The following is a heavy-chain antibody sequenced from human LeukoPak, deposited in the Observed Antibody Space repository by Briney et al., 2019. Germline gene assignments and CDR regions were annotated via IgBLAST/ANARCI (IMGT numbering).Heavy chain of an antibody. Sequence: GASVKVSCKASGGTFSSYAISWVRQAPGQGLEWMGGIIPIFGTANYAQKIQGRVTITADKSTSTAYMELSSLRSEDTAVYYCARLGGQWPDSSDDYWGQGTLVTVSS. J-gene: IGHJ4*02. CDR3: ARLGGQWPDSSDDY. D-gene: IGHD6-19*01. CDR1: GGTFSSYA. CDR2: IIPIFGTA. V-gene: IGHV1-69*06.